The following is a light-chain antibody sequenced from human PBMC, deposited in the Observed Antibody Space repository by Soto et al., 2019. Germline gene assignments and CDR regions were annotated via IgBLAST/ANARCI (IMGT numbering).Light chain of an antibody. J-gene: IGLJ1*01. CDR1: SSDVGGYNY. V-gene: IGLV2-14*01. Sequence: QSVLTQPASVSGSPGQSITISCTGTSSDVGGYNYVSWYQQHPGKAPKFMIYDVSNRPSGVSNRFSGSKSGNTASLTISGLQAEDEADYYCTSYTTSKPRKIVFGTGTKVTVL. CDR2: DVS. CDR3: TSYTTSKPRKIV.